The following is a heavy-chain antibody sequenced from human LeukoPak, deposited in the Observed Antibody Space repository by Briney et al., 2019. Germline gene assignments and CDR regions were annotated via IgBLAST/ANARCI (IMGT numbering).Heavy chain of an antibody. CDR3: ARPGPYYDSSGYYYGDAFDI. V-gene: IGHV1-69*10. CDR2: XIPILGIA. D-gene: IGHD3-22*01. J-gene: IGHJ3*02. CDR1: GGXXSSYA. Sequence: SVKVSCKASGGXXSSYAISWVRQAPGXXXXXXXXXIPILGIANYAQKFQGRVTITADKSTSTAYMELSSLRSEDTAVYYCARPGPYYDSSGYYYGDAFDIWGQGTMVTVSS.